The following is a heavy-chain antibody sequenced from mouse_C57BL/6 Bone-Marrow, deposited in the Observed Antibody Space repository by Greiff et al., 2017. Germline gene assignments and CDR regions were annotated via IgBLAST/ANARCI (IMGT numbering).Heavy chain of an antibody. J-gene: IGHJ4*01. CDR2: INPGSGGT. V-gene: IGHV1-54*01. D-gene: IGHD2-4*01. CDR3: ARTLYYDLDYYAMDY. Sequence: QVQLQQSGAELVRPGTSVKVSCKASGYAFTNYLIEWVKQRPGQGLEWIGVINPGSGGTNYNEKLKGKATLTADKSSSTAYMQLSSLTSEDSAVYFCARTLYYDLDYYAMDYWGQGTSVTVSS. CDR1: GYAFTNYL.